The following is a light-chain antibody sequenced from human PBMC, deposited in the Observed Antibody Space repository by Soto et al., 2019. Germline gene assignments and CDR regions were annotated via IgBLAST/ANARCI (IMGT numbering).Light chain of an antibody. CDR1: QSVNSN. V-gene: IGKV3-15*01. CDR2: DAS. CDR3: QQYNNWPPWT. J-gene: IGKJ1*01. Sequence: EILMTQSPASLSVSPGERAILSCRASQSVNSNLAWYQQKSGQAPRLLIYDASTRATGIPGRFSGSGSGTEFTLTISSLQFEDFAVYYCQQYNNWPPWTFGQGTKV.